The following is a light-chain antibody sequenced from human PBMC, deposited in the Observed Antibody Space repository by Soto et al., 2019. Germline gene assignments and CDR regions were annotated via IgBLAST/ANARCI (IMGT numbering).Light chain of an antibody. CDR2: DVS. Sequence: QSVLTQPASVSGSPGQSITISCTGTSNDIGTYKYVSWYQQYPGKTPKLIIFDVSNRPSGVSDRFSGSKSGNTAALTISGLQAEDEADYYCSSYSNANTPVVFGGGTKLTVL. J-gene: IGLJ2*01. CDR3: SSYSNANTPVV. V-gene: IGLV2-14*01. CDR1: SNDIGTYKY.